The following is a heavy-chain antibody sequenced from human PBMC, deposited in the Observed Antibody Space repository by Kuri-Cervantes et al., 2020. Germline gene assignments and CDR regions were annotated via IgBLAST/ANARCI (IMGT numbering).Heavy chain of an antibody. CDR3: ARPRSRIAVAQTPGYDY. J-gene: IGHJ4*02. V-gene: IGHV3-33*08. D-gene: IGHD6-19*01. Sequence: GGSLRLSCAPAGFTFDDYAMHWDRHAPGKGLEWGAVIWYDGSNKYYADSVKGRFTISRDNSKNTLYLQMNSLRAEDTAVYYCARPRSRIAVAQTPGYDYWGQGTLVTVSS. CDR1: GFTFDDYA. CDR2: IWYDGSNK.